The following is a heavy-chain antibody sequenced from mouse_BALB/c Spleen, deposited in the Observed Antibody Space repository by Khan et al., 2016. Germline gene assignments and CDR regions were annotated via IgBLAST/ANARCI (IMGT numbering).Heavy chain of an antibody. CDR1: GYSITSDYA. CDR2: IRYSGST. J-gene: IGHJ4*01. D-gene: IGHD1-1*01. CDR3: ARSDDGDKDAMDY. V-gene: IGHV3-2*02. Sequence: EVQLQESGPGLVKPSQSLSLTCTVTGYSITSDYAWNWIRQFPGNRLEWMGYIRYSGSTSYNPSLKSRISITRDTSKNQFFLQLNSVTSEDTATDYCARSDDGDKDAMDYWGQGTSFTVSS.